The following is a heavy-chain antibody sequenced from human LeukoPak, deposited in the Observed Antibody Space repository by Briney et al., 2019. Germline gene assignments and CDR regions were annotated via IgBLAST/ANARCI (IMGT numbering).Heavy chain of an antibody. V-gene: IGHV4-34*01. CDR1: GGPFSGYF. J-gene: IGHJ4*02. CDR3: ARTVYDLRGQSLVPGFDS. D-gene: IGHD6-19*01. CDR2: IHNSGTT. Sequence: SETLSLTCAVSGGPFSGYFWSWIRQPPGKGLEWIGEIHNSGTTNYNPSLNSRVTISEDTSKNQIYLNLRSVTAADTAVYYCARTVYDLRGQSLVPGFDSWGQGTLVTVSS.